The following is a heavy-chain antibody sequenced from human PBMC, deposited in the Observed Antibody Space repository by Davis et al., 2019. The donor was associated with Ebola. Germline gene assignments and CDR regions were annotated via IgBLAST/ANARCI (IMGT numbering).Heavy chain of an antibody. Sequence: GESLKIPCASSGFPSTPFCLPSVPQPPAKRLERVAHLPQDGSQKYYVDSVKGRFTISRDNAQTSVSLQMNSLRVEDTGIYYCVRDAGWQRIENWGQGTLVTVSS. V-gene: IGHV3-7*01. D-gene: IGHD4-23*01. CDR3: VRDAGWQRIEN. CDR1: GFPSTPFC. J-gene: IGHJ4*02. CDR2: LPQDGSQK.